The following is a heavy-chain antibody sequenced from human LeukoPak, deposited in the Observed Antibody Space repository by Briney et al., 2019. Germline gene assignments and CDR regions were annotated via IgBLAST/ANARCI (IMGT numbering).Heavy chain of an antibody. Sequence: PSETLSLTCAVYGGSFSAYYWAWIRQPPGKGLEWIGSIYSSVSTYYNPSLKSRVTISVDTSKNQFSLRLSSVTAADTALYYCAYSGSYGHLGYWGQGIPVTVSS. J-gene: IGHJ4*02. D-gene: IGHD1-26*01. CDR1: GGSFSAYY. CDR3: AYSGSYGHLGY. CDR2: IYSSVST. V-gene: IGHV4-39*01.